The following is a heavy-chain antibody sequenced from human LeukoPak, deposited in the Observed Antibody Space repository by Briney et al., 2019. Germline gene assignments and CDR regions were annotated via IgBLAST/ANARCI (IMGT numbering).Heavy chain of an antibody. V-gene: IGHV1-18*01. D-gene: IGHD3-22*01. CDR2: ISANNGDT. Sequence: GASVKVSCKASGYTFTSHVISWVRQAPGQGLEWMGWISANNGDTNYAQNLQGRVTMTTDTSTSTAYMELRSLRSDDTAVYYCARAYDSTGYYYFDFWGQGTLVTVSS. CDR3: ARAYDSTGYYYFDF. J-gene: IGHJ4*02. CDR1: GYTFTSHV.